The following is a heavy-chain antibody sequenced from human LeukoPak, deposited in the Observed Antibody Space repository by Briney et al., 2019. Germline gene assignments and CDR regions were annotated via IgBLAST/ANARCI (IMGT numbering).Heavy chain of an antibody. J-gene: IGHJ3*02. D-gene: IGHD3-9*01. CDR3: AKDRQRYGHDAFDI. V-gene: IGHV3-48*01. CDR1: GFTFSSYE. Sequence: GGSLRLSCAASGFTFSSYEMNWVRQAPGKGLEWVSYISSSSSTIYYADSVKGRFTISRDNAKNSLYLQMNSLRAEDTAVYYCAKDRQRYGHDAFDIWGQGTMVTVSS. CDR2: ISSSSSTI.